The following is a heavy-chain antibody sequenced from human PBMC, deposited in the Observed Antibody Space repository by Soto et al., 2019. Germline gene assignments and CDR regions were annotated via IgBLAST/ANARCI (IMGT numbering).Heavy chain of an antibody. CDR1: GFTFSSYA. CDR3: AKPPYSSSTFYYYGMDV. D-gene: IGHD6-6*01. Sequence: EEQLLESGGGLVQPGGSLRLSCAASGFTFSSYAMSWVRQAPGKGLEWVSAISGSGATTYHADSVKGRFTISRENSKNTLYLQMNSLIAEDTAVYYCAKPPYSSSTFYYYGMDVWGRGTTVTVSS. V-gene: IGHV3-23*01. J-gene: IGHJ6*02. CDR2: ISGSGATT.